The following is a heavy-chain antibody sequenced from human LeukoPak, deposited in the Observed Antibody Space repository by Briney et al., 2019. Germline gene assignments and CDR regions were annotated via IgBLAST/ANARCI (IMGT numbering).Heavy chain of an antibody. V-gene: IGHV3-23*01. D-gene: IGHD3-10*01. CDR2: ISGSGGST. J-gene: IGHJ4*02. CDR1: GFTFSSYA. CDR3: AKDSALLWFGELFN. Sequence: GGSLRLSCAASGFTFSSYAMSWVRQAPGKGLEWVSAISGSGGSTYYADSVKGRFTISRDNSKNTLYLQMNSLRAEDTAVYYCAKDSALLWFGELFNWGQGTLVTVSS.